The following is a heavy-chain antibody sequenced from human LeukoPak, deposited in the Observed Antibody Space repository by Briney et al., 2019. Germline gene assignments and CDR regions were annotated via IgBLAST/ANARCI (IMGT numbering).Heavy chain of an antibody. Sequence: GGSLRLSCAASGFTFSSYGMHWVRQALGKGLEWVSYISSSSTIYYADSVKGRFTISRDNAKNSLFLQMNSLRAEDTAVYYCASHTGVAATFRPFDIWGQGTMVTVSS. CDR2: ISSSSTI. D-gene: IGHD2-15*01. CDR3: ASHTGVAATFRPFDI. J-gene: IGHJ3*02. V-gene: IGHV3-48*04. CDR1: GFTFSSYG.